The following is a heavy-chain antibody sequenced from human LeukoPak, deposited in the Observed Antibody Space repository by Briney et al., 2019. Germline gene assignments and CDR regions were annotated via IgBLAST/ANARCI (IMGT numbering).Heavy chain of an antibody. CDR3: ARLYGSYFDY. V-gene: IGHV4-31*03. Sequence: PSETLSLTCTVSGGSISSGGYSWSSIRQHPGKGLEWIGYIYYSGSSYYNPSLKSRVTISVDTSRNQFSLKLSSVTAADTAVYYCARLYGSYFDYWGQGTLVTVSS. J-gene: IGHJ4*02. D-gene: IGHD1-26*01. CDR2: IYYSGSS. CDR1: GGSISSGGYS.